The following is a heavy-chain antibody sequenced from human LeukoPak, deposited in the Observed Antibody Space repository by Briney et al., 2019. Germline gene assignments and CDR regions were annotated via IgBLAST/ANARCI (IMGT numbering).Heavy chain of an antibody. Sequence: SETLSLTCTVSGGSISSYYWSWIRQPAGKGLEWIGRIYTSGSTNYNPSLKGRVTMSVDTSKNQFSLKLSSVTAADTAVYYCARVNWKKRRGYSYGSHFWFDPWGQGTLVTVSS. J-gene: IGHJ5*02. CDR3: ARVNWKKRRGYSYGSHFWFDP. D-gene: IGHD5-18*01. CDR1: GGSISSYY. V-gene: IGHV4-4*07. CDR2: IYTSGST.